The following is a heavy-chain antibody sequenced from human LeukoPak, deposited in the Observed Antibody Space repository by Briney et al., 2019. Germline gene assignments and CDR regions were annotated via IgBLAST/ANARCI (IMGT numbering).Heavy chain of an antibody. CDR1: GYTFTDNY. Sequence: ASVKVSCKAPGYTFTDNYMHWVRQAPGQGLEWMGWINPNGGATNYAQKFQGRVTVTRDTSISTAYMELTRLTSDDTAVYYCARGGGSSGYPDYWGQGTLVTVSS. CDR3: ARGGGSSGYPDY. J-gene: IGHJ4*02. D-gene: IGHD3-22*01. V-gene: IGHV1-2*02. CDR2: INPNGGAT.